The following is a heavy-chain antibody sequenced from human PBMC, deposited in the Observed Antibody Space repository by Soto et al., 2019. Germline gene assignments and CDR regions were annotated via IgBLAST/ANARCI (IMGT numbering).Heavy chain of an antibody. J-gene: IGHJ5*02. D-gene: IGHD5-12*01. CDR2: TYFRSKWYN. Sequence: SQTLSLTCAISGDSVSSNTASWNWIRQSPSRGLEWLGRTYFRSKWYNDYAVSVKSRIIINPDTSNNQFSLQLNSVTPEDTAVYFCAKGDNLGPKTGYAFDPWGQGIMATV. CDR3: AKGDNLGPKTGYAFDP. V-gene: IGHV6-1*01. CDR1: GDSVSSNTAS.